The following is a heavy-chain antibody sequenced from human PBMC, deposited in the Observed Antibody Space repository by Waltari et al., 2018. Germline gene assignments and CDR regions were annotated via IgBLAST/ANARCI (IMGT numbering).Heavy chain of an antibody. CDR3: ARVKVGATRNYFDY. D-gene: IGHD1-26*01. V-gene: IGHV4-59*01. J-gene: IGHJ4*02. CDR2: IYYSGST. CDR1: GGSISSYY. Sequence: QVQLQESGPGLVKPSATLSLTCTVSGGSISSYYWSWIRQPPGKGLEWIGYIYYSGSTNYNPSLKSRVTISVDTSKNQFSLKLSSVTAADTAVYYCARVKVGATRNYFDYWGQGTLVTVSS.